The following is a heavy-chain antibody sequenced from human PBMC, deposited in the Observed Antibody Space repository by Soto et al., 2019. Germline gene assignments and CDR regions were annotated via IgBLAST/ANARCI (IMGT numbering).Heavy chain of an antibody. V-gene: IGHV3-23*01. CDR3: ARDHHDSSGYYSYYFDY. CDR2: ISASGGNK. Sequence: PGGSLRLSCAASGFTFNSYAMSWVRQAPGKGLEWVSTISASGGNKYYADSVKGRFTISRDNSKNTLYLQMNSLRAEDTAVYYFARDHHDSSGYYSYYFDYWGQGTLVTVSS. J-gene: IGHJ4*02. D-gene: IGHD3-22*01. CDR1: GFTFNSYA.